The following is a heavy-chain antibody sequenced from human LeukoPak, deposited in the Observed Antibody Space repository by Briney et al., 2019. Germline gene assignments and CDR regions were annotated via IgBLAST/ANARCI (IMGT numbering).Heavy chain of an antibody. D-gene: IGHD3-16*02. J-gene: IGHJ4*02. CDR3: ARGRDDDVWGSYPTCFDF. Sequence: SETLSLTRTVSGGSISSGTYHWTWIRQPAGKGLEWIGRIYNSGSTSYNPSLKSRVTISMDTSKNQFSLKLNSVTAADTAVYYCARGRDDDVWGSYPTCFDFWGQGTLVTVSS. V-gene: IGHV4-61*02. CDR2: IYNSGST. CDR1: GGSISSGTYH.